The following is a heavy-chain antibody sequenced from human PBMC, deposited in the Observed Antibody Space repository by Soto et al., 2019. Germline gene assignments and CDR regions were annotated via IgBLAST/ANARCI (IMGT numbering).Heavy chain of an antibody. J-gene: IGHJ4*02. D-gene: IGHD2-2*01. CDR2: INPNSGGT. CDR3: ARDLNELYCSSTSCYGGAIDY. V-gene: IGHV1-2*04. Sequence: ASVKVSCKASGYTFTGYYMHWVRQAPGQGLEWMGWINPNSGGTNYAQKFQGWVTMTRDTSISTAYMELRRLRSDDTAVYYCARDLNELYCSSTSCYGGAIDYWGQGTLVTVSS. CDR1: GYTFTGYY.